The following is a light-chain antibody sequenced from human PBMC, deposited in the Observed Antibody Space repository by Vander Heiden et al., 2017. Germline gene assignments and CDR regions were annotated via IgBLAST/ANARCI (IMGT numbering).Light chain of an antibody. CDR1: QSVLYSSNNKNY. Sequence: DIVMIQSPDPLAVSLGARATINRKSSQSVLYSSNNKNYLAWYQQKPGQPPKLLIYWASTRESGVPDRFSGSGSGTDFTLTISSLQAEDVAVYYCQQYYNIPFTFGEGTKVEIK. J-gene: IGKJ4*01. CDR2: WAS. V-gene: IGKV4-1*01. CDR3: QQYYNIPFT.